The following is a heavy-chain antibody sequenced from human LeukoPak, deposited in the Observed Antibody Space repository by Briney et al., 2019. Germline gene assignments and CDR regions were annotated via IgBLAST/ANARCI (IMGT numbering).Heavy chain of an antibody. Sequence: SETLSLTCAVSEMSFSAYYWNWIRQSPGKGLERIGEINYGGSTKYTPSLEGRGTILIDTSKNQFSLKLTSVTAADTAVYYCARGFPPGSGSRGSHAFDVWGQGTMVTASS. J-gene: IGHJ3*01. D-gene: IGHD6-19*01. V-gene: IGHV4-34*01. CDR3: ARGFPPGSGSRGSHAFDV. CDR2: INYGGST. CDR1: EMSFSAYY.